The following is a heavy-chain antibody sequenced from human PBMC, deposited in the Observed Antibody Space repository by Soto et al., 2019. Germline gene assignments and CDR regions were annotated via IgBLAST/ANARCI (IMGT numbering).Heavy chain of an antibody. CDR2: IYYSGST. Sequence: PSETLSLTCTVSGGSISSYYWSWIRQPPGKGLEWIGYIYYSGSTNYNPSLKSRVTISVDTSKNQFSLKLSSVTAADTAVYYCARHGAPDIDTVYFDYWGQGTLVTVSS. V-gene: IGHV4-59*08. J-gene: IGHJ4*02. D-gene: IGHD4-17*01. CDR1: GGSISSYY. CDR3: ARHGAPDIDTVYFDY.